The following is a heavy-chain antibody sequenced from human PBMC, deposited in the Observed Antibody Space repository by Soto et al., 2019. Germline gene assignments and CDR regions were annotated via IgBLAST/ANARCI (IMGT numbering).Heavy chain of an antibody. CDR1: GYTFTSYD. V-gene: IGHV1-8*01. D-gene: IGHD3-3*01. CDR3: AKAPNYDFWSGDYYYYMDV. Sequence: GASVKVSCKASGYTFTSYDINWVRQATGQGLEWMGWMNPNSGNTGYAQKFQGRVTMTRNTSISTAYMELSSLRSEDTAVYYCAKAPNYDFWSGDYYYYMDVWGKGTTVTVSS. CDR2: MNPNSGNT. J-gene: IGHJ6*03.